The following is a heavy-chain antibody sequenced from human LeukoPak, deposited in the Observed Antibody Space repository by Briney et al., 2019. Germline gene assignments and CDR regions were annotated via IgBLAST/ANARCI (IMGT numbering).Heavy chain of an antibody. D-gene: IGHD2-2*02. CDR2: INHSGST. CDR1: GGSFSGYY. Sequence: SETLCLTCAVYGGSFSGYYWSWIRQPPGKGLEWIGEINHSGSTNYNPSLKSRVTISVDTSKNQFSLKLSSVTAADTAVYYCASSPVKGYIYPRWFDPWGQGTLVTVSS. V-gene: IGHV4-34*01. J-gene: IGHJ5*02. CDR3: ASSPVKGYIYPRWFDP.